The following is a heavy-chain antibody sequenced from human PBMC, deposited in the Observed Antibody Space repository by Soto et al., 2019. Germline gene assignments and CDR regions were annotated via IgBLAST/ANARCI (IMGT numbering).Heavy chain of an antibody. J-gene: IGHJ3*02. D-gene: IGHD1-26*01. CDR1: GFTFSSYG. V-gene: IGHV3-33*01. Sequence: GGSLRLSCAASGFTFSSYGMHWVRQAPGKGLEWVAVIWYDGSNKYYADSVKGRFTISRDNSKNTLYLQMNSLRAEDTAVYYCARPNLPLLARHAFDIWGQGTMVTVSS. CDR3: ARPNLPLLARHAFDI. CDR2: IWYDGSNK.